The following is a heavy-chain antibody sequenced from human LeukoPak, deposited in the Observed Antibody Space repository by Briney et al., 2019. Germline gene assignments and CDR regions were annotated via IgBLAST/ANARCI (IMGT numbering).Heavy chain of an antibody. D-gene: IGHD5-24*01. Sequence: PSETLSLTCTVSGYSISSGYYWGWIRQPPGKGLEWIGSIYHSGSTYYNPSLKSRVTISVDTSKNQFSLKLSSVTAADTAVYYCARGRLQFDYWGQGTLVTVSS. V-gene: IGHV4-38-2*02. CDR2: IYHSGST. CDR3: ARGRLQFDY. J-gene: IGHJ4*02. CDR1: GYSISSGYY.